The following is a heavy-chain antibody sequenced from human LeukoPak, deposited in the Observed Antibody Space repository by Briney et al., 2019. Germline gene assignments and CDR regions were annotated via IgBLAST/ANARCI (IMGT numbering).Heavy chain of an antibody. CDR3: ARTYASSGYYTPPFDY. V-gene: IGHV1-3*01. CDR2: INAGNGNT. D-gene: IGHD3-22*01. Sequence: ASVKVSCKASGYTFTSYAMHWVRQAPGQRLEWMGWINAGNGNTKYSQKFQGRVTITRDTSASTAYMELSSLRSEDTAVYYCARTYASSGYYTPPFDYWGQGTLVTVSS. CDR1: GYTFTSYA. J-gene: IGHJ4*02.